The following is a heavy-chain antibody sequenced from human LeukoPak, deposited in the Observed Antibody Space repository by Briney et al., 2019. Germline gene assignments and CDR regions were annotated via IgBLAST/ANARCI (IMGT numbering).Heavy chain of an antibody. D-gene: IGHD6-19*01. J-gene: IGHJ6*02. CDR3: ARDLRGWLYYYYGMDV. Sequence: SVKVSCKASGGTFSSYAISWVRQAPGQGLEWMGGIIPIFGTANYAQKFQGRVTITADESTSTAYMELSSLRSEDTAVYHCARDLRGWLYYYYGMDVWGQGTTVTVSS. CDR1: GGTFSSYA. V-gene: IGHV1-69*13. CDR2: IIPIFGTA.